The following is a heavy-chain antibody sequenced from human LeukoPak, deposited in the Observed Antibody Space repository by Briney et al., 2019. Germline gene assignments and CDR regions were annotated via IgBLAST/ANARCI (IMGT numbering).Heavy chain of an antibody. D-gene: IGHD5-18*01. Sequence: GGSLRLSCAASGFTFSSYAMSWVRQAPGKGLEWVSAISGSGGSTYYADSVKSRFTISRDNSKNTLYLQMNSLRAEDAAVYYCASVDTATHLDYWGQGTLVTVSS. CDR2: ISGSGGST. CDR1: GFTFSSYA. J-gene: IGHJ4*02. V-gene: IGHV3-23*01. CDR3: ASVDTATHLDY.